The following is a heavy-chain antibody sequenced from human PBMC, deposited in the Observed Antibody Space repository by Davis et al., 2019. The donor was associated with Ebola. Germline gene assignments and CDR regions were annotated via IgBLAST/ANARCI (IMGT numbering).Heavy chain of an antibody. J-gene: IGHJ6*04. V-gene: IGHV4-59*12. CDR1: SGSFSSYY. CDR3: ARLCIAAAGVDYYYYGMDV. D-gene: IGHD6-13*01. Sequence: SETLSLTCTVSSGSFSSYYWSWIRQPPGKGLEWIGYIYYSGNTNYKPSLKSRVTISVDTSKNQFSLKLSSVTAADTAVYYCARLCIAAAGVDYYYYGMDVWGKGTTVTVSS. CDR2: IYYSGNT.